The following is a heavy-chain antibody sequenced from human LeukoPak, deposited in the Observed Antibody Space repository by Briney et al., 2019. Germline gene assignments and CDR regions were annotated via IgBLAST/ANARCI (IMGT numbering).Heavy chain of an antibody. CDR1: GFTFSDHY. CDR3: VRVRPNVDAFDI. V-gene: IGHV3-72*01. CDR2: IRNKANSYTT. J-gene: IGHJ3*02. Sequence: GGSLRLSCAASGFTFSDHYMDWVRQAPGKGLEWVGRIRNKANSYTTEYAASVKGRFTISRDDSKNSLYLQMNSLKTEDTAVYYCVRVRPNVDAFDIWGQGTMVTVSS.